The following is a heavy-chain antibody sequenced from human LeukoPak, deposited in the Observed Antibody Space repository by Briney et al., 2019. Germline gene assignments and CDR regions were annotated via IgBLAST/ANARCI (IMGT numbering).Heavy chain of an antibody. V-gene: IGHV3-30*03. CDR3: ARDGGLTGIAAAGIGY. CDR1: GSTFSSYG. J-gene: IGHJ4*02. CDR2: ISYDGSNK. Sequence: GGSLRLSCAASGSTFSSYGMHWVRQAPGKGLEWVAVISYDGSNKYYADSVKGRFTISRDNSKNTLYLQMNSLTAEDTAVYYCARDGGLTGIAAAGIGYWGQGTLVTVSS. D-gene: IGHD6-13*01.